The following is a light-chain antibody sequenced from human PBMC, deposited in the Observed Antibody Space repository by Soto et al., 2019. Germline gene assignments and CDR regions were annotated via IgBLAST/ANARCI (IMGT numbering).Light chain of an antibody. CDR3: SSYTSRSTLV. CDR1: SSDVGGFNY. J-gene: IGLJ3*02. Sequence: QSVLTQPASVSRSPGQSITFSCTGTSSDVGGFNYVSWYQQHPGKAPKLMIYDVSNRPSGVSNRFSGSKSGNTASLTISGLQAEDEADYYCSSYTSRSTLVFGGGTKLTVL. V-gene: IGLV2-14*01. CDR2: DVS.